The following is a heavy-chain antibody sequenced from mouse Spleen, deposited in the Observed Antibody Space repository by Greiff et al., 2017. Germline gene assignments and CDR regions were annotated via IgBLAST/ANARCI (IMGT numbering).Heavy chain of an antibody. Sequence: QVQLKESGPGLVAPSQSLSITCTVSGFSLTSYGVDWVRQPPGQGLEWLGVIWGGGSTNYNSALMSRLSISKDNSKSQVFLKMNSLQTDDTAMYYCAKHDSYYSYDGGAWFAYWGQGTLVTVSA. V-gene: IGHV2-9*01. CDR1: GFSLTSYG. CDR3: AKHDSYYSYDGGAWFAY. J-gene: IGHJ3*01. CDR2: IWGGGST. D-gene: IGHD2-12*01.